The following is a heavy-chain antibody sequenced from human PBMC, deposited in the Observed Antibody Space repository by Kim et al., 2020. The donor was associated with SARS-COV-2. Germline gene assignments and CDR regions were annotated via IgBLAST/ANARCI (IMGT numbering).Heavy chain of an antibody. CDR3: AGSGYLGYYFDY. Sequence: TNSNPSLKRRVTITVDTSKNRFSLKRSSVTAADTAVYYCAGSGYLGYYFDYWGQGTLVTVSS. CDR2: T. J-gene: IGHJ4*02. V-gene: IGHV4-34*01. D-gene: IGHD3-22*01.